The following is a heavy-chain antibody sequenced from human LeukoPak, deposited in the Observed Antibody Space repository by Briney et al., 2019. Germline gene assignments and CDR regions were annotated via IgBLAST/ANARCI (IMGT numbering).Heavy chain of an antibody. CDR2: IFYSGST. D-gene: IGHD6-19*01. J-gene: IGHJ4*02. Sequence: PSETLSLTCTVSGGSISSSSYYWGWIRQPPGKGLEWIGNIFYSGSTYYNPSLKSRVTISVDTSKNQFSLKLSSVTAADTAVYYCARAPGYSSGWYFDYWGQGTLVTVSS. CDR1: GGSISSSSYY. CDR3: ARAPGYSSGWYFDY. V-gene: IGHV4-39*07.